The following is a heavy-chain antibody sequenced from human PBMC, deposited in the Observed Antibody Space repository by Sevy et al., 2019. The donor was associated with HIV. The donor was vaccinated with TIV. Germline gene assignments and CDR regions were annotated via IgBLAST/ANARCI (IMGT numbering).Heavy chain of an antibody. CDR3: AREGCTKPHDY. J-gene: IGHJ4*02. D-gene: IGHD2-8*01. V-gene: IGHV3-23*01. Sequence: GSLRLSCAASGFTFSKYSMSWVRQAPGKGLEWVSTFSFGCGRINYADSVKGRFTIFRDDSKNTLYLQMNSLRAEDTAVYYCAREGCTKPHDYWGQGTLVTVSS. CDR2: FSFGCGRI. CDR1: GFTFSKYS.